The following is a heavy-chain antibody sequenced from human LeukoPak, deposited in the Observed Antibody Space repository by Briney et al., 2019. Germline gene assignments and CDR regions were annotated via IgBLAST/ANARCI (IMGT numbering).Heavy chain of an antibody. V-gene: IGHV3-48*01. CDR3: AREDSSSWYDGMDV. CDR2: INHNGEAI. J-gene: IGHJ6*02. CDR1: GFPFSSHV. Sequence: GGSLRLSCAASGFPFSSHVLSWVRQAPGKGLEWIAYINHNGEAIYYPDFVKGRFIISRDNAKNSLFLQMNSLRAEDTAVYYCAREDSSSWYDGMDVWGQGTTVTVSS. D-gene: IGHD6-13*01.